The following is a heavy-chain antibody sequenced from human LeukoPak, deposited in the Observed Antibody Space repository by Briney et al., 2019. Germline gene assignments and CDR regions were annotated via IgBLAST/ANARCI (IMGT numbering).Heavy chain of an antibody. Sequence: ASVKVSCKASGYTFTSYDINWVRQDTGQGLEWMGWMSHNSGNTGYAQKFQGRVTITRNTSISTAYMGLSSLRSEDTAVYYCARGIVVVLAAIGGPIRNWFDPWGQGTLVTVSS. CDR2: MSHNSGNT. CDR1: GYTFTSYD. J-gene: IGHJ5*02. CDR3: ARGIVVVLAAIGGPIRNWFDP. V-gene: IGHV1-8*03. D-gene: IGHD2-2*01.